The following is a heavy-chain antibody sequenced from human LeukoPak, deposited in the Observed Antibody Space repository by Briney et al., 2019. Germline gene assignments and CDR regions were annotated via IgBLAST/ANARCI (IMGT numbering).Heavy chain of an antibody. D-gene: IGHD3-10*01. Sequence: SETLSLTCTVSGGSISSYYWSWIRQPAGKGLEWIGRIYTSGSTNYNPSLKSRVTISVDTSKNQFSLKLSSVTAADTAVYYCARVSYYYGSGSYWFDPWGQGTLVTVSS. CDR2: IYTSGST. CDR3: ARVSYYYGSGSYWFDP. V-gene: IGHV4-4*07. J-gene: IGHJ5*02. CDR1: GGSISSYY.